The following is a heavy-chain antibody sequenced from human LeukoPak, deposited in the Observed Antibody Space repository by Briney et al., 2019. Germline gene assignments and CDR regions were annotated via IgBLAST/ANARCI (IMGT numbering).Heavy chain of an antibody. CDR1: GYTFTSYG. CDR2: ISAYNGNT. CDR3: ARGSESFADGWFDP. J-gene: IGHJ5*02. D-gene: IGHD3-10*01. V-gene: IGHV1-18*01. Sequence: ASVKVSFKASGYTFTSYGISWVRQAPGQGLEWMGWISAYNGNTNYAQKLQGRVTMTTDTSTSTAYMELRSLRSDDTAVYYCARGSESFADGWFDPWGQGTLVTVSS.